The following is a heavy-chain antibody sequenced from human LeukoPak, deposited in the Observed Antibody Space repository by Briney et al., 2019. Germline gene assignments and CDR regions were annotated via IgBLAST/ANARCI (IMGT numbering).Heavy chain of an antibody. J-gene: IGHJ5*02. V-gene: IGHV3-11*01. CDR3: ARDLSEYCSSTSCYFPWFDP. D-gene: IGHD2-2*01. CDR2: ISSSGSTI. CDR1: GFTFSDYY. Sequence: PGGSLRLSCAASGFTFSDYYMSWIRQAPGKGLEWVSYISSSGSTIYYADSVKGRFTISRDNAESSLYLQMNSLRAEDTAVYYCARDLSEYCSSTSCYFPWFDPWGQGTLVTVSS.